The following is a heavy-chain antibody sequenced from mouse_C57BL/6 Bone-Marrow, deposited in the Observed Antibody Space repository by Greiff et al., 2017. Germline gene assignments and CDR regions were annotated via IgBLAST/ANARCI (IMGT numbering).Heavy chain of an antibody. CDR1: GYTFTSYW. Sequence: QVQLQQPGAELVKPGASVKMSCKASGYTFTSYWITWVKQRPGQGLEWIGDFYPGSGSTNYTEKFKSKATLTVDTSSSTSYMQLSSLTSADSAVFSCAIPPHYNGSRENYGYWGQGTTLTVSA. V-gene: IGHV1-55*01. D-gene: IGHD1-1*01. CDR2: FYPGSGST. CDR3: AIPPHYNGSRENYGY. J-gene: IGHJ2*01.